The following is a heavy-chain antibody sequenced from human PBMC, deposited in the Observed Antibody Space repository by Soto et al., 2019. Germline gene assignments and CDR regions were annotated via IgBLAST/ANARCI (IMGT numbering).Heavy chain of an antibody. Sequence: GGSLRLSSTTSGFSFRNYAMHWVRQAPGKGLEWVAVIWYDGSKKYYADSVTGRFTASRDNSKNMMFLQMNSLRAEDTAVYYCARDPYSDNFVFFDYWRQGSLVTVSS. CDR3: ARDPYSDNFVFFDY. CDR1: GFSFRNYA. D-gene: IGHD4-4*01. CDR2: IWYDGSKK. V-gene: IGHV3-33*01. J-gene: IGHJ4*02.